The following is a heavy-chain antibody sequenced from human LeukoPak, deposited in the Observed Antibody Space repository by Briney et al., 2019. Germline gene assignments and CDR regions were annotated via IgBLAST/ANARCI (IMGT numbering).Heavy chain of an antibody. CDR2: IYSGGST. Sequence: PGGSLRLSCAASGFTVSSNYMSWVHQAPGKGLGWVSVIYSGGSTYYADSVKGRFTISRDNSKNTLYLQMNSLRAEDTAVYYCARANYGAVDYFDYWGQGTLVTVSS. CDR3: ARANYGAVDYFDY. V-gene: IGHV3-66*02. CDR1: GFTVSSNY. D-gene: IGHD4-17*01. J-gene: IGHJ4*02.